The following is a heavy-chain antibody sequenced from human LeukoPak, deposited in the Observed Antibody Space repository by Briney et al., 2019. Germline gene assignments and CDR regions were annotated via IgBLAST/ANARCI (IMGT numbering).Heavy chain of an antibody. D-gene: IGHD6-13*01. J-gene: IGHJ6*03. CDR3: AKALQYSSSWYYYYYYMDV. CDR1: GFTFSTYW. CDR2: IKPDGSQI. Sequence: GSLRLSCAASGFTFSTYWMTWVRQAPGKGLEWVANIKPDGSQIYYVDSVKGRFTISRDNAKNSLYLQMNSLRAEDTAVYYCAKALQYSSSWYYYYYYMDVWGKGTTVTISS. V-gene: IGHV3-7*01.